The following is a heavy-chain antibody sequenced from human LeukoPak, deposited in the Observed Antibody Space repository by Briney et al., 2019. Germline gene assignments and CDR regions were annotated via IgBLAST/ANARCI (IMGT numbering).Heavy chain of an antibody. CDR1: GYSISSGYY. CDR3: ARDLHGGYSYGYEFDY. Sequence: SETLSLTCAVSGYSISSGYYWGWIRQPPGKGLAWIGSIYHSGSTYYNPSLKSRVTISVDTSKNQFSLKLSSVTAADTAVYYCARDLHGGYSYGYEFDYWGQGTLVTVSS. CDR2: IYHSGST. V-gene: IGHV4-38-2*02. D-gene: IGHD5-18*01. J-gene: IGHJ4*02.